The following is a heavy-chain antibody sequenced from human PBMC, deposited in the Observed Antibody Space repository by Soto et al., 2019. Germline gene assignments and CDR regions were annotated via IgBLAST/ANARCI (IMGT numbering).Heavy chain of an antibody. CDR2: IYYSGST. Sequence: TLSLTCTVSGGSISGGDYYWSWIRQPPGKGLEWIGYIYYSGSTYYNPSLKSRVTISVDTSKNQFSLKLSSVTAADTAVYYCARDLQTSIAAAGGGVGPLDAPYYYYYGMDVWGQGTTVTVSS. CDR3: ARDLQTSIAAAGGGVGPLDAPYYYYYGMDV. V-gene: IGHV4-30-4*01. CDR1: GGSISGGDYY. J-gene: IGHJ6*02. D-gene: IGHD6-13*01.